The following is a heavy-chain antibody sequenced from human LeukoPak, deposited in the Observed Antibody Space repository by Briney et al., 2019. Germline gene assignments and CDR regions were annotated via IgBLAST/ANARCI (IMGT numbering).Heavy chain of an antibody. CDR3: ARVLIAARPEAIDY. J-gene: IGHJ4*02. Sequence: GASVKVSCKASGYTFTGYYMHWVRQAPGQGLEWMGIINPSGGSTSYAQKFQGRVTMTGDMSTSTVYMELSSLRSEDTAVYYCARVLIAARPEAIDYWGQGTLVTVSS. V-gene: IGHV1-46*01. D-gene: IGHD6-6*01. CDR1: GYTFTGYY. CDR2: INPSGGST.